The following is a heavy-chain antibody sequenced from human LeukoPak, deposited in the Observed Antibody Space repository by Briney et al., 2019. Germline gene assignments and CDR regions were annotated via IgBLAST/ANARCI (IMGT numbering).Heavy chain of an antibody. J-gene: IGHJ4*02. Sequence: GGSLRLSCAASGFTFSGFGMNWVRQAPGKGLEWVSSVSRSSSDTYYADSVKGRFTISRDNAKNSLYLQMNSLRAEDTAVYYCARGSTYYDSSGQVPFDYWGQGTLVTVSS. CDR1: GFTFSGFG. V-gene: IGHV3-21*01. D-gene: IGHD3-22*01. CDR2: VSRSSSDT. CDR3: ARGSTYYDSSGQVPFDY.